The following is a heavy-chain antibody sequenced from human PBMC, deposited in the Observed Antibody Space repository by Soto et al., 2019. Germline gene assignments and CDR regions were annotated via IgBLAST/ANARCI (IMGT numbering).Heavy chain of an antibody. Sequence: QVQLVQSGAEVKKPGASVKVSCKASGYTFTSYDINWVRQATGQGLEWMGWMNPNSGNTGYAQKFQGRVTMTRNTAISKAYMELSSLRSEATAVYYCARATTYYDFWSGYYGVSFDYWGQGTLVTVSS. J-gene: IGHJ4*02. CDR1: GYTFTSYD. V-gene: IGHV1-8*01. D-gene: IGHD3-3*01. CDR3: ARATTYYDFWSGYYGVSFDY. CDR2: MNPNSGNT.